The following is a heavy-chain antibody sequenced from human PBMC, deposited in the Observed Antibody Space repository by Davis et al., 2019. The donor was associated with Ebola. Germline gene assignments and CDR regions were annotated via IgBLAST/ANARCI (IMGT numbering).Heavy chain of an antibody. CDR1: GGSISSYY. D-gene: IGHD5-24*01. J-gene: IGHJ4*02. V-gene: IGHV4-59*04. CDR3: SVLATTFYDY. CDR2: IFHGGTT. Sequence: MPGGSLRLSCTVSGGSISSYYWSWIRQPPGKGLEWIGYIFHGGTTDYNPSLKSRVAMSVDRSKNQFSLKLSSVTAADTAVYYCSVLATTFYDYWGQGTLVTVSS.